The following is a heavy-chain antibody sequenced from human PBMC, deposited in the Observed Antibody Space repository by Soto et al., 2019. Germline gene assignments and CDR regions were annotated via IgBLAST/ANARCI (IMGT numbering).Heavy chain of an antibody. CDR2: ISYDGSNK. J-gene: IGHJ3*02. D-gene: IGHD3-16*01. CDR1: GFTFSSYG. Sequence: QVQLVESGGGVVQPGRSLRLSCAASGFTFSSYGMHWVRQAPGKGLEWVAVISYDGSNKYYADSVKGRFTISRDNSKNTLYLQMNSLRAEDTAVYYCAKDLWRGDLDIWGQGTMVTVSS. V-gene: IGHV3-30*18. CDR3: AKDLWRGDLDI.